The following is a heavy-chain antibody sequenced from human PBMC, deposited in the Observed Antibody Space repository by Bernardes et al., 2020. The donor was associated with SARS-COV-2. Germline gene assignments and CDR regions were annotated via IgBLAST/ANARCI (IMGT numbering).Heavy chain of an antibody. CDR2: ISGSGTYI. Sequence: GGSLRLSCAASGGIFSTYNMNWVRQAPGKGLEWVSSISGSGTYIYDAYSVKGRFTISRDNAKNSLYLQMNSLRAEDTAVYYCARGQHSGYDYPDYYYYAMDVWGQGTTVTVSS. J-gene: IGHJ6*02. CDR3: ARGQHSGYDYPDYYYYAMDV. CDR1: GGIFSTYN. D-gene: IGHD5-12*01. V-gene: IGHV3-21*06.